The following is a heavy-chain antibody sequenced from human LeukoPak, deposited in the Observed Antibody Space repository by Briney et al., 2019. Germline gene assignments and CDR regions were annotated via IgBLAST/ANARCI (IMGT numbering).Heavy chain of an antibody. J-gene: IGHJ4*02. CDR2: IYYSGST. D-gene: IGHD1-26*01. V-gene: IGHV4-59*08. CDR1: GGSVSSYH. CDR3: ARHLSGSLFYFDH. Sequence: SETLPLTCTVSGGSVSSYHWSWIRQPPGKGLEWIGYIYYSGSTNYNPSLKSRVTISVDTSKNQFSLKLSSVTAADTAVYYCARHLSGSLFYFDHWGQGTPVTVSS.